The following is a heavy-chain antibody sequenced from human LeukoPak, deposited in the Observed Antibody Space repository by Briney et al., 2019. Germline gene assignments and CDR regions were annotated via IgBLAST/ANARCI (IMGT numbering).Heavy chain of an antibody. Sequence: SVKVSCKASGYTFTSYGISWVRQAPGQGLEWMGWISAYNGNTNYAQKLQGRVTMTTDTSTSTAYMELRSLRSDDTAVYYCARDSGTAMVKGYYYYYYMDVWGKGTTVTVSS. CDR3: ARDSGTAMVKGYYYYYYMDV. V-gene: IGHV1-18*01. J-gene: IGHJ6*03. CDR2: ISAYNGNT. CDR1: GYTFTSYG. D-gene: IGHD5-18*01.